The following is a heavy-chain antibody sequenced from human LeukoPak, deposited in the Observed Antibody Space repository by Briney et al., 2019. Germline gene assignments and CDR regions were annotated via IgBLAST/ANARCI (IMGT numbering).Heavy chain of an antibody. D-gene: IGHD5-12*01. CDR1: GFTFSNYA. Sequence: PGGSLRLSCAASGFTFSNYAMNWVRQAPGKGLEWVAAISGGGGTPYYTDSVEGRFTISRDNSRTTLFLQMNSLRAEDTAVYYCAKDIVAGSYYYGMDVWGQGTTVTVSS. CDR2: ISGGGGTP. CDR3: AKDIVAGSYYYGMDV. J-gene: IGHJ6*02. V-gene: IGHV3-23*01.